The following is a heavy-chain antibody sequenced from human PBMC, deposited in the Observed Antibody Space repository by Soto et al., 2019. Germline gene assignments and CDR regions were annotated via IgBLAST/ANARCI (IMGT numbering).Heavy chain of an antibody. CDR2: IYSGGST. V-gene: IGHV3-53*02. D-gene: IGHD6-6*01. CDR1: GFTVSSNY. CDR3: ARPRSIAARPYYYYGMDV. J-gene: IGHJ6*02. Sequence: EVQLVETGGGLIQPGGSLRLSCAASGFTVSSNYMSWVRQAPGKGLEWVSVIYSGGSTYYADSVKGRFTISRDNSKNTLYLQMNSLRAEDTAVYYCARPRSIAARPYYYYGMDVWGQGTTVTVSS.